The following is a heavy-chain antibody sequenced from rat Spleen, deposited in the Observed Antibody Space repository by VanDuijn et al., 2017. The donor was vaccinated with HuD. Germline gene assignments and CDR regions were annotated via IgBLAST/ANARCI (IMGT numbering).Heavy chain of an antibody. CDR2: ISYDGSST. Sequence: EVQLVESGGGLVQPGRSLKLSCAASGFTFSDYNMAWVRQAPKKGLEWVATISYDGSSTYYRDSVKARFTIPRDNAKRTLYLQMDSLRSENTAYYYIATFNWEDYFDYWGQGVMVTVSS. V-gene: IGHV5-7*01. J-gene: IGHJ2*01. CDR3: ATFNWEDYFDY. D-gene: IGHD5-1*01. CDR1: GFTFSDYN.